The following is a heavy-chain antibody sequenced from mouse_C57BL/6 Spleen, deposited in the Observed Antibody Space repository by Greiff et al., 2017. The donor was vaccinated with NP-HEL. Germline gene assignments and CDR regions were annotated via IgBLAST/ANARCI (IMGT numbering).Heavy chain of an antibody. CDR1: GYTFTDYE. CDR3: TRSKATDYYAMDY. Sequence: QVQPKQSGAELVRPGASVTLSCKASGYTFTDYEMHWVKQTPVHGLEWIGAIDPETGGTAYNQKFKGKAILTADKSSSTAYMELRSLTSEDSAVYYCTRSKATDYYAMDYWGQGTSVTVSS. CDR2: IDPETGGT. J-gene: IGHJ4*01. D-gene: IGHD1-1*01. V-gene: IGHV1-15*01.